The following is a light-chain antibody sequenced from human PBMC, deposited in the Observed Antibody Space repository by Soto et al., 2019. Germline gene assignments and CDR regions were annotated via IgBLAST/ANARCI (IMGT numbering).Light chain of an antibody. V-gene: IGKV3-15*01. Sequence: EIVMTQSPAPLSPSPGEIATRSYRSSQSVTSNFAWYQHKPCQAPRLLIYGSSTRATGVSARFFGSGTGTEFTHTVSSLQSEDFAVYHCDQYNKWPPITFVKGTRLEI. CDR2: GSS. CDR3: DQYNKWPPIT. J-gene: IGKJ5*01. CDR1: QSVTSN.